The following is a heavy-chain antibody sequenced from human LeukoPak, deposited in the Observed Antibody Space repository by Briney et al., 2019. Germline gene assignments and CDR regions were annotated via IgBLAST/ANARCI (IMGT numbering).Heavy chain of an antibody. CDR1: GYTFTYYY. V-gene: IGHV1-2*02. CDR3: ARGPNWGCFAY. D-gene: IGHD2-8*02. CDR2: INPDSGGT. J-gene: IGHJ4*02. Sequence: ASVTVSCKPSGYTFTYYYVHWVRQAPGQGLEWMGWINPDSGGTNYAQKFQGRVTMTRDTSVSAVYMELSSLRSDDTAVYYCARGPNWGCFAYWGQGSLVTVSS.